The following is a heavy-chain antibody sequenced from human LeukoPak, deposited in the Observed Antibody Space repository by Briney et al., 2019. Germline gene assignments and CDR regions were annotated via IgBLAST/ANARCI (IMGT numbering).Heavy chain of an antibody. CDR1: GFTVGTNS. CDR2: ISGSGGTT. V-gene: IGHV3-23*01. J-gene: IGHJ1*01. CDR3: AKDQGIQLWLKYFQH. D-gene: IGHD5-18*01. Sequence: PGGSLRLSCAASGFTVGTNSMTWVRQAPGKGLEWVSAISGSGGTTLYADSVKGRFTISRDNSKSTLYLQMNSLRAEDTAVYYCAKDQGIQLWLKYFQHWGQGTLVTVSS.